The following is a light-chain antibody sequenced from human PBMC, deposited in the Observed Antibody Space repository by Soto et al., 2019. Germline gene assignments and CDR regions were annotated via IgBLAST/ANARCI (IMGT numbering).Light chain of an antibody. CDR2: AAS. CDR3: QQYNIYPLT. V-gene: IGKV1D-16*01. CDR1: QDINSY. Sequence: DIPMTQSPSSLSASVGDRVTNTCRASQDINSYLAWYQQKPGNAPKSLIYAASSLQTGVPSRFSGSESGTDFTLTINNLQPEDSATYYCQQYNIYPLTFGGGTKVEIK. J-gene: IGKJ4*01.